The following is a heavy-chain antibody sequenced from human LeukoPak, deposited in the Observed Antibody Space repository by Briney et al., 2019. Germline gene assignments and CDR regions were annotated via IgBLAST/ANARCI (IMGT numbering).Heavy chain of an antibody. D-gene: IGHD3-3*01. Sequence: GGSLRLSCAASGFTFSSYWMSWVRQAPGRGLEWVANIKRDGSEKYYVDSVKGRFTISRDNTKNSVYLQMNSLRAEDTAVYYCARSEKLRFLEWSGDNFDYWGQGTLVTVSS. V-gene: IGHV3-7*01. CDR1: GFTFSSYW. J-gene: IGHJ4*02. CDR2: IKRDGSEK. CDR3: ARSEKLRFLEWSGDNFDY.